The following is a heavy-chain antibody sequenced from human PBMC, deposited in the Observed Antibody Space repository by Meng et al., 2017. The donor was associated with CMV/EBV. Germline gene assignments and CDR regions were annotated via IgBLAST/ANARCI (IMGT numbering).Heavy chain of an antibody. J-gene: IGHJ4*02. D-gene: IGHD6-13*01. V-gene: IGHV4-30-4*08. CDR2: IYYSGST. CDR1: GGSITRGDYY. CDR3: ARAQYSSSCDY. Sequence: LQSPRPGPVTPSLPLPLTFTVSGGSITRGDYYWSWVRQPPGKGLEWIGYIYYSGSTYYNTPLKSRVTISVDTSKNQFSLKLSSVTAADTAVYYCARAQYSSSCDYWGQGTLVTVSS.